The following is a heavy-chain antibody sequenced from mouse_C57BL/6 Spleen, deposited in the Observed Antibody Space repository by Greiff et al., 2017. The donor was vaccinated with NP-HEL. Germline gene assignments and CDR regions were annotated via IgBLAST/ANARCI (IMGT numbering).Heavy chain of an antibody. CDR2: IYPGNSDT. CDR1: GYTFTSYW. CDR3: TRTGKNYGYAHWYFDV. V-gene: IGHV1-5*01. D-gene: IGHD2-2*01. J-gene: IGHJ1*03. Sequence: EVMLVESGTVLARPGASVKMSCKTSGYTFTSYWMHWVKQRPGQGLEWIGAIYPGNSDTSYNQKFKGKAKLTAVTSASTAYMELSSLTNEDSAVYYCTRTGKNYGYAHWYFDVWGTGTTVTVSS.